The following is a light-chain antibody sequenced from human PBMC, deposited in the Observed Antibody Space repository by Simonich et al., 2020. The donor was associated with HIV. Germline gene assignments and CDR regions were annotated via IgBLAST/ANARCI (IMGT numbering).Light chain of an antibody. CDR2: WAS. Sequence: DIVMTQSPDSLAVSLGERATINCKSSQRVLYSSNNKNYLAWYQQKPGQAPKLRIYWASTRESGVPDRFSCSGSGTDFTLTISSLQAEDVAVYYCQQYYSTPPTFGGGTKVEIK. V-gene: IGKV4-1*01. J-gene: IGKJ4*01. CDR3: QQYYSTPPT. CDR1: QRVLYSSNNKNY.